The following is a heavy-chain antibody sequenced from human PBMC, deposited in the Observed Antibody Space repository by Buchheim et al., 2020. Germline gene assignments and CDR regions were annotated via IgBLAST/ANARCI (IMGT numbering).Heavy chain of an antibody. CDR1: GGSISSGGYS. D-gene: IGHD5-18*01. Sequence: QVQLQESGPGLVKPSQTLSLTCAVSGGSISSGGYSWSWIRQPPGKGLEWIGYIYYSGSTYYNPSLKSRVTISVDTSKNQFSLKLSSVTAADTAVYYCARDRAVGVGGDVDTAMDKGYYYYYGMDVWGQGTT. CDR3: ARDRAVGVGGDVDTAMDKGYYYYYGMDV. CDR2: IYYSGST. V-gene: IGHV4-30-4*07. J-gene: IGHJ6*02.